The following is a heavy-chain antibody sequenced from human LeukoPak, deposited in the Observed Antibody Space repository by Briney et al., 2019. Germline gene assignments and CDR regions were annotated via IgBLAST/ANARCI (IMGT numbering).Heavy chain of an antibody. CDR1: GYTFTRYY. CDR2: ISAYNGKT. V-gene: IGHV1-18*01. J-gene: IGHJ5*02. CDR3: ARDSGSDRSSWYGKWFDP. Sequence: ASVKVSCTASGYTFTRYYIHWVRQAPGQGLEWMGWISAYNGKTNYAQRLQDRVTMTTDTPTSTAYMELRSLTADDTAVYYCARDSGSDRSSWYGKWFDPWGQGTLVTVSS. D-gene: IGHD6-13*01.